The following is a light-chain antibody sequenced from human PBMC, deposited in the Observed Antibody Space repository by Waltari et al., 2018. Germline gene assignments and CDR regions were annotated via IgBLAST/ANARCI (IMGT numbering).Light chain of an antibody. CDR1: QGVAYS. J-gene: IGKJ2*01. CDR3: QQFHIVLS. CDR2: RAS. Sequence: DIQMTQSPSSLSASVGDRVTITCQASQGVAYSLNWDQQKPGKAPKLLISRASNLESGVPSRFSGGGYGTHFSLTISNLQPEDIATYYCQQFHIVLSFGHGTKLEIK. V-gene: IGKV1-33*01.